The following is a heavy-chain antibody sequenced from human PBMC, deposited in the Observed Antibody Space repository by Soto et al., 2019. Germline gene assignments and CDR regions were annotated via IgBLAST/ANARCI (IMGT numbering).Heavy chain of an antibody. CDR2: ISNTAITD. D-gene: IGHD6-19*01. CDR1: GFSFSDYS. V-gene: IGHV3-11*04. CDR3: AREGVSGSYFQQ. Sequence: GGSLRLSCVASGFSFSDYSMTWMRQAPGGGLDFVAFISNTAITDYYADSVKGRFTISRDNAKNSLYLQMNGLRDEDTAVYSCAREGVSGSYFQQWGQGTLVTVSS. J-gene: IGHJ1*01.